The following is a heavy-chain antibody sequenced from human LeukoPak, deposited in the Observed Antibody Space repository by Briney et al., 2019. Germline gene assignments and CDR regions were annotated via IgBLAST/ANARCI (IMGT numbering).Heavy chain of an antibody. CDR2: IYYSRST. V-gene: IGHV4-39*07. D-gene: IGHD3-10*01. CDR3: ARDRVWFGEFDY. Sequence: SETLSLTCTVSGGSISSSSYYWGWIRQPPGRGLEWIGSIYYSRSTYYNPSLKSRVTISVDTSKNQFSLELSSVTAADTAVYYCARDRVWFGEFDYWGQGTLVTVSS. J-gene: IGHJ4*02. CDR1: GGSISSSSYY.